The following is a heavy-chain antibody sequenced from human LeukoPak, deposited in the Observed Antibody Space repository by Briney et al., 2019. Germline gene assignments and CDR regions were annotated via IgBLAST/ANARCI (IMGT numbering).Heavy chain of an antibody. CDR1: GGSFSGYY. Sequence: SETLSLTCAVYGGSFSGYYWSWIRQPPGKGLEWIGEINHSGSTNYNPSLKSRVTISVATSKNQFSLKLSSVTAADTAVYYCARRSGSWYPYYFDYWGQGTLVTVSS. J-gene: IGHJ4*02. CDR3: ARRSGSWYPYYFDY. CDR2: INHSGST. V-gene: IGHV4-34*01. D-gene: IGHD6-13*01.